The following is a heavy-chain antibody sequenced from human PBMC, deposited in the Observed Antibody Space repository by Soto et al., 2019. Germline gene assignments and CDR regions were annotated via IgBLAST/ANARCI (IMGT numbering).Heavy chain of an antibody. D-gene: IGHD1-26*01. CDR3: VRDRGTYYPNFDF. CDR1: GFIFTNYA. V-gene: IGHV3-23*01. Sequence: GGSLRLSCAASGFIFTNYAMNWVRQAPGKGLEWVSVIGGRGNSAYYADSVQGRFTISRDNSKNTLSLQMSSLTADDTAVYYCVRDRGTYYPNFDFWGQGALVTVSS. J-gene: IGHJ4*02. CDR2: IGGRGNSA.